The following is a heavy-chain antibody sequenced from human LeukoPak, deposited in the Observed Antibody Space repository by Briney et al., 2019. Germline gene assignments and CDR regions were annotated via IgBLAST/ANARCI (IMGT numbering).Heavy chain of an antibody. CDR3: ARGVSGTYDYYYYGMDV. J-gene: IGHJ6*02. CDR1: GFILGSYG. CDR2: IWYDGSKK. V-gene: IGHV3-33*01. D-gene: IGHD3-16*01. Sequence: GGSLRLSCAASGFILGSYGMHWVRQAPGKGLEWVAVIWYDGSKKYYADSVKGRFTISRDNSKNTLYLQMNSLRAEDTAVYYCARGVSGTYDYYYYGMDVWGQGTTVTVSS.